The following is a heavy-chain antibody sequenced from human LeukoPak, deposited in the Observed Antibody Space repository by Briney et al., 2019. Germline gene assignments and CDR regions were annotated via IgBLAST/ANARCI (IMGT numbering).Heavy chain of an antibody. V-gene: IGHV1-18*01. CDR1: GYTFTSYG. Sequence: ASVKVSCKASGYTFTSYGISWVRQAPGQGLEWMGWISAYNGNTNYAQKFQGRVTITADESTSTAYMELSSLRSEDTAVYYCARDNGDDFWSGYYYYWGQGTLVTVSS. CDR2: ISAYNGNT. J-gene: IGHJ4*02. D-gene: IGHD3-3*01. CDR3: ARDNGDDFWSGYYYY.